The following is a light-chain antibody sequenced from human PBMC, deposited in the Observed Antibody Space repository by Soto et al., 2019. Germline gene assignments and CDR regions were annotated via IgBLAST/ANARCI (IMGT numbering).Light chain of an antibody. V-gene: IGKV3-11*01. CDR1: QSVSSY. Sequence: EIVLTQSPSTLSLSPGERATLSCRASQSVSSYLALYHQKPGQAPRLLIYDASNRAPGIPARFSGSGSGTDFTLTISSLQPEDFAVYYCQQRNNWPPLTFGQGTRLEIK. CDR3: QQRNNWPPLT. J-gene: IGKJ5*01. CDR2: DAS.